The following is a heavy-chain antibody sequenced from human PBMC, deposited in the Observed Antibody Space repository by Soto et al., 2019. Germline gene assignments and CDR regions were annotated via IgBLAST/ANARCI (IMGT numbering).Heavy chain of an antibody. CDR2: VTHTGST. D-gene: IGHD3-22*01. CDR3: ATYYYDGSGYDFDY. J-gene: IGHJ4*02. V-gene: IGHV4-34*01. CDR1: GGSFSGYY. Sequence: KTSETLSLTCAVYGGSFSGYYWSWIRQPPGKGLEWIGQVTHTGSTNYNPSLKSRVIISEDTSKNQFSLKLYSVTAADTAVYYCATYYYDGSGYDFDYWGQGTLVTVSS.